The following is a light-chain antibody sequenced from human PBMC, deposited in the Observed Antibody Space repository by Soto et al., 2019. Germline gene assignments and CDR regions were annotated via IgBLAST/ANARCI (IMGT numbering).Light chain of an antibody. CDR2: DVI. J-gene: IGLJ2*01. CDR3: GSYTSSSTYVV. Sequence: QSVLTQPASVSGSPGQSITISCTGTSSDVGGYNYVSWYQQHPGKAPKLMIYDVINRPSGVSNRFSGSKSGNSASLTISGLQAEDEADYYCGSYTSSSTYVVFGGGTQLTVL. V-gene: IGLV2-14*03. CDR1: SSDVGGYNY.